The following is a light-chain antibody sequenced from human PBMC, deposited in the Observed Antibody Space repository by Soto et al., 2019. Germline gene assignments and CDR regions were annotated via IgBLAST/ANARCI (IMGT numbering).Light chain of an antibody. CDR3: LQDYYYPFT. CDR1: QGIRND. CDR2: GAS. J-gene: IGKJ3*01. V-gene: IGKV1-6*01. Sequence: AIQMTQSPSSLSASVGDRVTITCRASQGIRNDLGWYQQKPGKAPKLLIYGASSLQSGVPSRFSGSGSDTDFTLTISSLQPEDFATYYCLQDYYYPFTFGPGTKVDIK.